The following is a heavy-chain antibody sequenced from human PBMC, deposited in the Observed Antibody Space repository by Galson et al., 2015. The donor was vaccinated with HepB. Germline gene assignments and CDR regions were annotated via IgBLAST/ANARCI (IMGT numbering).Heavy chain of an antibody. V-gene: IGHV3-23*01. D-gene: IGHD6-13*01. CDR2: ISGTGGST. CDR3: AKVKSAAGLDY. Sequence: SLRLSCAASGFTFSSYAMSWVRRAPGKGLEWVSSISGTGGSTYYADPVKGRFTISRDNSDNTLYLQMNGLRAEDTAVYYCAKVKSAAGLDYWGQGTLVTVSS. CDR1: GFTFSSYA. J-gene: IGHJ4*02.